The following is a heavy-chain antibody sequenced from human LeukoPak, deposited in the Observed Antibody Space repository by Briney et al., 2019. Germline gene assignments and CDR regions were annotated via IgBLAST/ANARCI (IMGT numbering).Heavy chain of an antibody. V-gene: IGHV3-7*01. CDR1: GFTFSSYS. CDR3: ARTTGALPFDL. J-gene: IGHJ5*02. Sequence: GGSLRLSCAASGFTFSSYSMNWVRQTPGKGLEWVANIKQDGSEKYYVDSVKGRFTISRDNAENSVYLEMNGLRAEDTAVYHCARTTGALPFDLWGQGTLVTVSP. D-gene: IGHD1-1*01. CDR2: IKQDGSEK.